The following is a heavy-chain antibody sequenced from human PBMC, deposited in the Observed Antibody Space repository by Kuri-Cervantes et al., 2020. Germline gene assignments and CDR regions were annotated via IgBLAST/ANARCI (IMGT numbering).Heavy chain of an antibody. J-gene: IGHJ4*02. CDR1: GFTFSSYA. V-gene: IGHV3-64*02. CDR2: ISSNGGST. Sequence: GESLKISCAASGFTFSSYAMHWVRQAPGRGLEYVSAISSNGGSTYYADSVKGRFTISRDNAKNSLYLQMNSLRAEDTAVYYCARYVYGVTTQFDYWGQGTLVTVSS. D-gene: IGHD4-17*01. CDR3: ARYVYGVTTQFDY.